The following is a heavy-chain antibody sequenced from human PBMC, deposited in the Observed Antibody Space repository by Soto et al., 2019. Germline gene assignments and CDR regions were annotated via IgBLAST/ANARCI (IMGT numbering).Heavy chain of an antibody. V-gene: IGHV4-59*01. J-gene: IGHJ6*02. CDR1: GGSISSYY. CDR2: IYYSGST. D-gene: IGHD1-26*01. Sequence: PSETLSLTCTVSGGSISSYYWSWIRQPPGKGLEWIGYIYYSGSTNYNPSLKSRVTISVDTSKNQFSLRLSSVTAADTAVYYCAGDRQYSGSYYYYGVDVWGQGTTVTVSS. CDR3: AGDRQYSGSYYYYGVDV.